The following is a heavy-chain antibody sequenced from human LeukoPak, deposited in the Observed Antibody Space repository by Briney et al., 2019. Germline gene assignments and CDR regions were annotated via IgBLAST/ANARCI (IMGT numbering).Heavy chain of an antibody. CDR3: ATVGVNNWNYAFDY. CDR2: FDPEDGET. D-gene: IGHD1-7*01. CDR1: GCTFTSYG. V-gene: IGHV1-24*01. Sequence: ASVKVSCRASGCTFTSYGISWVRQAPGQGLEWMGGFDPEDGETIYAQKFQGRVTMTEDTSTDTAYMELSSLRSEDTAVYYCATVGVNNWNYAFDYWGQGTLVTVSS. J-gene: IGHJ4*02.